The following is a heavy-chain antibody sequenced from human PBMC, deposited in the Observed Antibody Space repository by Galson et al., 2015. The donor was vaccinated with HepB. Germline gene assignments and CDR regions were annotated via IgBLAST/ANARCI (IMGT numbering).Heavy chain of an antibody. CDR2: INWNGTST. CDR3: ARTSTDYYYYYYMDV. V-gene: IGHV3-20*01. J-gene: IGHJ6*03. Sequence: SLRLSCAASEFTFDDYGMNWVRQAPGKGLEWVSGINWNGTSTGYADSVKGRFTISRDNAKNSLYLQMNSLRAEDTALYHCARTSTDYYYYYYMDVWGKGTTVTVSS. CDR1: EFTFDDYG. D-gene: IGHD2-21*02.